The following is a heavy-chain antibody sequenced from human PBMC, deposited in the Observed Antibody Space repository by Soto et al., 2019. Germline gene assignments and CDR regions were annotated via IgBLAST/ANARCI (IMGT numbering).Heavy chain of an antibody. CDR2: IYYSGST. V-gene: IGHV4-59*01. J-gene: IGHJ6*04. D-gene: IGHD3-10*01. Sequence: SETLSLTCTVSGGSISSYYWSWIRQPPGKGLEWIGYIYYSGSTNYNPSLKSRVTISVDTSKNQFSLKLSSVTAADTDVYYCARDIGPMDVWGKGTTVTVSS. CDR3: ARDIGPMDV. CDR1: GGSISSYY.